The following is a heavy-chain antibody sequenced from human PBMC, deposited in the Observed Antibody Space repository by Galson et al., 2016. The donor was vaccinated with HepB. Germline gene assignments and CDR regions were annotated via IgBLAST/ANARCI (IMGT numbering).Heavy chain of an antibody. CDR2: IYYSGST. V-gene: IGHV4-59*01. CDR3: ARAGEHGWASSRGPFDP. D-gene: IGHD7-27*01. Sequence: SETLSLTCAVSGDSIRSYYWTWIRQPPGKGLEWIGSIYYSGSTSYNPSLKSRVTISVATSKNQFSLKLRSVTAADTAVYYCARAGEHGWASSRGPFDPWGQGTLVTASS. J-gene: IGHJ5*02. CDR1: GDSIRSYY.